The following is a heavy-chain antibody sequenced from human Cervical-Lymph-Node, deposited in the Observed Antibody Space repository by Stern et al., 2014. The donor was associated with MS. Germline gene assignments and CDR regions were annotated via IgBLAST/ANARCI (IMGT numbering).Heavy chain of an antibody. CDR1: GLTFSNFA. CDR3: ARGAREGRLYYFDY. CDR2: IWSDGTNK. D-gene: IGHD1-26*01. J-gene: IGHJ4*02. V-gene: IGHV3-33*01. Sequence: VQLVESGGGVVQPGRSLRLSCTASGLTFSNFAMHWVRQAPGKGLEWVAVIWSDGTNKYYADSVKGRFIISRDNSKNTLYLQMNSLRAEDTAVYYCARGAREGRLYYFDYWGQGTLVTVSS.